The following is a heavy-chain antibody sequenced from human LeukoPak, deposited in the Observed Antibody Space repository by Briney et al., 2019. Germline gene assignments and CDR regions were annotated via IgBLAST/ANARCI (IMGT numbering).Heavy chain of an antibody. CDR2: IIPILGIA. D-gene: IGHD2-15*01. Sequence: ASVKVSCKASGGTFSSYAISWVRQAPGQGLEWMGRIIPILGIANYAQKFQGRVTITADKSTSTAYMELSSLRSEDTAVYYCARVGRLGYCSGGSCYPNFDYWGQGTLVTVSS. J-gene: IGHJ4*02. CDR3: ARVGRLGYCSGGSCYPNFDY. V-gene: IGHV1-69*04. CDR1: GGTFSSYA.